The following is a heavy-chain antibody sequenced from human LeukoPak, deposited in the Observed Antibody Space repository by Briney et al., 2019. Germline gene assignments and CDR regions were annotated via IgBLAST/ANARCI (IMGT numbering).Heavy chain of an antibody. J-gene: IGHJ6*03. V-gene: IGHV3-30*03. D-gene: IGHD3-9*01. CDR1: GITFNSYT. CDR2: ISYDGSNK. CDR3: ARGHTELRYFDWFPRDYMDV. Sequence: HPGGSLRLSCAASGITFNSYTMHWVRQAPGKGLEWVAVISYDGSNKYYADSVKGRFTISRDNSKNTLYLQMNSLRAEDTAVYYCARGHTELRYFDWFPRDYMDVWGKGTTVTVSS.